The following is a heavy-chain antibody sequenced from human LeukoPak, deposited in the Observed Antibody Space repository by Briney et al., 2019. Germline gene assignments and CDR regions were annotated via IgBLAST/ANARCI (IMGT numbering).Heavy chain of an antibody. V-gene: IGHV3-7*01. CDR1: GFTFSRYW. Sequence: PGGSLRLSCAASGFTFSRYWMSWVRQAPGKGLEWVANIKQDGSEKYYVDSVKGRFTISRDNAKNSLYLQMNSLRAEDTAVYYCARAYYYYMDVWGKGTTVTVSS. CDR3: ARAYYYYMDV. CDR2: IKQDGSEK. J-gene: IGHJ6*03.